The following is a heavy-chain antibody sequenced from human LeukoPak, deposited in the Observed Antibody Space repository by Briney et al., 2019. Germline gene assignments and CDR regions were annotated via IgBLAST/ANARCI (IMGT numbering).Heavy chain of an antibody. Sequence: SETLSLTCTVSGGSISSYFWSWFRQPPGKGLEWIGYISYSGSTNYNPSLKSRITISLDTSKNQFSLKLSSVTAADTAVYYCARSFYGGRYYYYYYMDVWGKGTTVTVSS. D-gene: IGHD4-23*01. CDR1: GGSISSYF. J-gene: IGHJ6*03. CDR2: ISYSGST. V-gene: IGHV4-59*12. CDR3: ARSFYGGRYYYYYYMDV.